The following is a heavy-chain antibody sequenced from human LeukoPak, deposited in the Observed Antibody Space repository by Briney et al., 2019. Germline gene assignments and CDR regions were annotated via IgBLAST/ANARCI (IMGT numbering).Heavy chain of an antibody. CDR2: IYHSGST. CDR1: GGSISSSNW. J-gene: IGHJ4*02. Sequence: PSGTLSLTCAVSGGSISSSNWWSWVRQPPGKGLEWIEEIYHSGSTNYNPSLKSRVTISVDKSKNQFSLKLSSVTAADTAVYYCARAPLGYCSGGSCYHFDYWGQGTLVTVSS. CDR3: ARAPLGYCSGGSCYHFDY. V-gene: IGHV4-4*02. D-gene: IGHD2-15*01.